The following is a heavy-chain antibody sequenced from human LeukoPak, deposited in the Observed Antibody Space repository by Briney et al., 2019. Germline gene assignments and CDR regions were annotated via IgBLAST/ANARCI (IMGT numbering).Heavy chain of an antibody. CDR1: GFIFSSYW. J-gene: IGHJ4*02. V-gene: IGHV3-74*01. CDR2: INSDGSDT. Sequence: GGSLRLSCAASGFIFSSYWMHWVRQAPGKGLVWVSRINSDGSDTTYADSVKGRFTISRDNAKNSLDLQMNSLRAEDTAVYYCARSYCSDGSCSTPLDYWGQGTLVTVSS. CDR3: ARSYCSDGSCSTPLDY. D-gene: IGHD2-15*01.